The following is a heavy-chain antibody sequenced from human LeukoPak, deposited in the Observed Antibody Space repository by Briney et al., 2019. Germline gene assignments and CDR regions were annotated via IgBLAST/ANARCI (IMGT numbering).Heavy chain of an antibody. CDR1: GFTFSSYR. J-gene: IGHJ4*02. CDR2: ISSSSSTI. V-gene: IGHV3-48*01. Sequence: PGGSLRLSCAASGFTFSSYRMNWVRQAPVKGLEWVSYISSSSSTIYYADSVKGRFTISRDNAKNSLYLQMNSLRAEDTAVYYCARHDSSGFGNWQRFDYWGQGTLVTVSS. CDR3: ARHDSSGFGNWQRFDY. D-gene: IGHD3-22*01.